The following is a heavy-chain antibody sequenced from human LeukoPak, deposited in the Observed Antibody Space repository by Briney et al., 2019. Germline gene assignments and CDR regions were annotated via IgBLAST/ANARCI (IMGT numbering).Heavy chain of an antibody. CDR1: GYTFTNYY. CDR2: INPSGGTT. CDR3: ARSYYYDSSGYYPPFYDY. J-gene: IGHJ4*02. V-gene: IGHV1-46*01. D-gene: IGHD3-22*01. Sequence: ASVKVSCKASGYTFTNYYMHWVRQAPGQGLEWMGIINPSGGTTSHAQNFQGRVTMTRDTSTSTVYMELSSLRSEDTALYYCARSYYYDSSGYYPPFYDYWGQGTRVTASS.